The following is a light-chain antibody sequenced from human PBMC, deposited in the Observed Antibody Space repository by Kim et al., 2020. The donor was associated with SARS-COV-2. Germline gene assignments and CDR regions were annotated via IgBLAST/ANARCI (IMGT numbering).Light chain of an antibody. Sequence: VAQGQTATISCAGDKLGDKNACWYQQKPGQSPVVVIYQDTKRSSGIPERFSGSNSGNTATLTIRGTQALDEADYYCQAWDSSTVVFGGGTQLTVL. J-gene: IGLJ2*01. V-gene: IGLV3-1*01. CDR2: QDT. CDR3: QAWDSSTVV. CDR1: KLGDKN.